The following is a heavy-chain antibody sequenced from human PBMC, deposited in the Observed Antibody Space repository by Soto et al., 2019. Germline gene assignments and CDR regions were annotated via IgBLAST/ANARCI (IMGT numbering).Heavy chain of an antibody. CDR1: GYTFTSYA. J-gene: IGHJ4*02. D-gene: IGHD3-10*01. CDR2: INAGNGNT. V-gene: IGHV1-3*01. Sequence: QVQLVQSGAEVKKPGASVKVSCKASGYTFTSYAIHWVRQAPGQRLEWMGWINAGNGNTKYSQKFQGRVTITRDTSASTAYMELSSLRSEDTAVYYCARDRAFGVSDYWGQGTLVTVSS. CDR3: ARDRAFGVSDY.